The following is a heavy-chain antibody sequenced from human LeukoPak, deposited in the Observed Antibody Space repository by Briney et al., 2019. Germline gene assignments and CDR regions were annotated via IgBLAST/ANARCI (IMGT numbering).Heavy chain of an antibody. Sequence: SETLSLTCAVSGYSISSGYYWGWIPQPPGKGLEWIGSIYHSGSTYYNPSLKSRVTISVDTSKNQFSLKLSSVTAADTAVYYCARLLTLGRPQDYYYMDVWGKGTTVTVSS. CDR1: GYSISSGYY. J-gene: IGHJ6*03. D-gene: IGHD1-26*01. CDR3: ARLLTLGRPQDYYYMDV. CDR2: IYHSGST. V-gene: IGHV4-38-2*01.